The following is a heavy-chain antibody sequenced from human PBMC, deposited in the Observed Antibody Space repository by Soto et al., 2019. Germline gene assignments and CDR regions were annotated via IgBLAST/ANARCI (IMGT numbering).Heavy chain of an antibody. CDR1: GGSISSYY. CDR3: ARWGGPDYYYYMDV. D-gene: IGHD3-16*01. CDR2: MYYSGSA. J-gene: IGHJ6*03. Sequence: SETLSLTCTVSGGSISSYYWSWIRQPPGKGLEWIGYMYYSGSANYNPSLKSRVTTSVDTSKNQFSLNLSSVTAADTAVYYCARWGGPDYYYYMDVWGKGTTVTVSS. V-gene: IGHV4-59*01.